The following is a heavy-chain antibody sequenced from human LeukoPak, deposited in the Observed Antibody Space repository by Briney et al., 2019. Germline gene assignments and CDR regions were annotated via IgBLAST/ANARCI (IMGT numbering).Heavy chain of an antibody. J-gene: IGHJ6*03. CDR2: IYTSGST. Sequence: PSETLSLTCTVSGGSISSGSYYWSWIRQPAGKGLEWIGRIYTSGSTNYSPSLKSRVTISVDTSKNQFSLKLSSVTAADTAVYYCARGLTLYYYYYMDVWGKGTTVTVSS. V-gene: IGHV4-61*02. CDR1: GGSISSGSYY. CDR3: ARGLTLYYYYYMDV.